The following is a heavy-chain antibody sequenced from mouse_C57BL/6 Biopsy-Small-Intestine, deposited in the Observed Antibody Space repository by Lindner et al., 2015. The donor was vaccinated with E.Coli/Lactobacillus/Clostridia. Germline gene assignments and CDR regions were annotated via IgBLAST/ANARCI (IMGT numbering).Heavy chain of an antibody. CDR2: IIPVFGTT. Sequence: SVKVSCKASGGTFNSCAIAWVRQAPGQGLEWLGGIIPVFGTTNYAQKFQGRVTIIADASTKTGYMELSSLRSDDTAIYYCATYLISSPSQHLEYWGQGTLVTVSS. CDR1: GGTFNSCA. J-gene: IGHJ4*01. V-gene: IGHV14-3*01. D-gene: IGHD1-1*01. CDR3: ATYLISSPSQHLEY.